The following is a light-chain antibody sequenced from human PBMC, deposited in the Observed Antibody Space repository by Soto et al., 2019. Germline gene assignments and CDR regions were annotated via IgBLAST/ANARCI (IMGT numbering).Light chain of an antibody. CDR2: DAS. J-gene: IGKJ1*01. V-gene: IGKV1-5*01. Sequence: DIQMTQSPSTLSASVGDRVTITCRASQSISSWLAWYQQKPGKAPKLLIYDASSLESGVPSRFSGSGPGTEFTLTISRLHPDDFATYYCQQYNSYSGTFGQGTKVEIK. CDR1: QSISSW. CDR3: QQYNSYSGT.